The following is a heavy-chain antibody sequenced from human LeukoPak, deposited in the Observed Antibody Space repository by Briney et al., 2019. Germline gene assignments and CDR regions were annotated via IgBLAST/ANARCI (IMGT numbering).Heavy chain of an antibody. Sequence: PSETLSLTCTVSGGYISSSSYYWGWIRQPPGKGLEWIGSIYYSGSTYYNPSLKSRVTISVDTSKNQFSLKLSSVTAADTAVYYCARHGQPYYYDSSGYYYGPYAFDIWGQGTMVTVSS. V-gene: IGHV4-39*01. J-gene: IGHJ3*02. CDR2: IYYSGST. CDR1: GGYISSSSYY. D-gene: IGHD3-22*01. CDR3: ARHGQPYYYDSSGYYYGPYAFDI.